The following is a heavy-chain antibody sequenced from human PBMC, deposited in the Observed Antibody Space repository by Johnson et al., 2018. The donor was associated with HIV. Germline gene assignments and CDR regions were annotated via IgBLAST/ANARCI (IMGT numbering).Heavy chain of an antibody. CDR1: GFTFSSYW. V-gene: IGHV3-30*03. D-gene: IGHD2-2*01. J-gene: IGHJ3*02. Sequence: QVQLVESGGGLVQPGGSLRLSCAASGFTFSSYWMTWVRQAPGKGLEWVAVISYDGSNKYYADSVKGRFTISRDNSKNTLYLQMNSLRAEDTAVYYCARDTDIVVVPARGDAFDIWGQGTMVTVSS. CDR3: ARDTDIVVVPARGDAFDI. CDR2: ISYDGSNK.